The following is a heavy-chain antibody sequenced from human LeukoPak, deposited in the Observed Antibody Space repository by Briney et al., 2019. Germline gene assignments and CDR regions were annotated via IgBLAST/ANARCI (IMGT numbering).Heavy chain of an antibody. Sequence: GGSLRLSCAASGFTFSNYAMNWVRQAPGKGLEWVSAISGSDSSTYYADSVKGRFTISRDNSKNTLYLQMNSLRAEDTAVYYCAKDHTSYDFWSGYGMDVWGQGTTVTVSS. V-gene: IGHV3-23*01. CDR3: AKDHTSYDFWSGYGMDV. D-gene: IGHD3-3*01. CDR1: GFTFSNYA. CDR2: ISGSDSST. J-gene: IGHJ6*02.